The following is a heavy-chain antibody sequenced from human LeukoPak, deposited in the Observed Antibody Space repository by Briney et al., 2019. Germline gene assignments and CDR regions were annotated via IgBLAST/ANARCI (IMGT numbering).Heavy chain of an antibody. J-gene: IGHJ5*02. D-gene: IGHD2-8*01. Sequence: GASVKVSCKASGGTFSSYAISWVRQAPGQGLEWMGGVIPIFGTANYAQKFQGRVTITTDESTSTAYMELSSLRSEDTAVYYCAANAPQKGYWFDPWGQGTLVTVSS. CDR1: GGTFSSYA. CDR2: VIPIFGTA. CDR3: AANAPQKGYWFDP. V-gene: IGHV1-69*05.